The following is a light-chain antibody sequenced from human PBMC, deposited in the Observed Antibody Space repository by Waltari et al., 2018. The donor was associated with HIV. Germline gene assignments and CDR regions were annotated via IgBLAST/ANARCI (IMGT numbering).Light chain of an antibody. CDR1: QNIYSY. J-gene: IGKJ4*01. CDR2: ATS. V-gene: IGKV1-9*01. Sequence: DIQLTQSPSFLSASIGDRVTLTFRASQNIYSYLVWYQQKPGRAPQVLIYATSTLQSGVPSRFSGSGSGTEFALTITNLQPDDFATYYCQQVNGYPLTFGGGTKVEIK. CDR3: QQVNGYPLT.